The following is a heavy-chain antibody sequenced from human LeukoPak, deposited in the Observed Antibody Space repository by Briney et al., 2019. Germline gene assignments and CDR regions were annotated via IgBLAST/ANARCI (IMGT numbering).Heavy chain of an antibody. Sequence: ASVKVSCKASGYTFTVYYMHWVRQAPGQGLEWMGWINPNSGGTNYAQKFQGWVTMTRDTSISTAYMELSRLGSDDTAVYYCARGVMPTYYDILTGSHLTGGNWFDPWGQGTLVTVSS. CDR3: ARGVMPTYYDILTGSHLTGGNWFDP. CDR2: INPNSGGT. D-gene: IGHD3-9*01. CDR1: GYTFTVYY. J-gene: IGHJ5*02. V-gene: IGHV1-2*04.